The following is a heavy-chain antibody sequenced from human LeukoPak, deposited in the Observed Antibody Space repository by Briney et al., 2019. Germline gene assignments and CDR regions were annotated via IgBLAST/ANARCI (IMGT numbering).Heavy chain of an antibody. Sequence: SETLSLTCTVSGGSISSYYWSWLRQPPGKGLEWIGYIYYSGSTNYNPSLKSRVTISGHTSKTQFSLKLSSVTAADTAVYYCARGSRTYYYDSSGLSYWGQGTLVTVSS. CDR2: IYYSGST. CDR3: ARGSRTYYYDSSGLSY. V-gene: IGHV4-59*01. J-gene: IGHJ4*02. CDR1: GGSISSYY. D-gene: IGHD3-22*01.